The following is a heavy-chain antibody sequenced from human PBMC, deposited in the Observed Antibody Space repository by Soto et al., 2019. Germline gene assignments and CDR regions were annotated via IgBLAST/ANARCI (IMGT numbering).Heavy chain of an antibody. D-gene: IGHD3-22*01. Sequence: QMQLVQSGPEVKKPGTSVKVSCKASGFTFTSSAVQWVRQARGQRLEWIGWIVVGSGNTNYAQKFQERVTITRDMSTSTAYMELSSLRSEDTAVYYCAAAPIIVVIPEAWFDPWGQGTLVTVSS. J-gene: IGHJ5*02. V-gene: IGHV1-58*01. CDR2: IVVGSGNT. CDR1: GFTFTSSA. CDR3: AAAPIIVVIPEAWFDP.